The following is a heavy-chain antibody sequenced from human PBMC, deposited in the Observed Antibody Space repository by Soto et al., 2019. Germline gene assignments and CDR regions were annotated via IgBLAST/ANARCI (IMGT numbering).Heavy chain of an antibody. D-gene: IGHD5-12*01. J-gene: IGHJ4*02. Sequence: SETLSLTCTVSGGSISSGGYYWSWIRQHPGKGLEWIGYIYYSGSTYYNPSLKSRVTISVDTSKNQFSLKLSSVTAADTAVYYCARVQFFCGYSSPYYFVFWGQGTRVTVSS. CDR3: ARVQFFCGYSSPYYFVF. CDR2: IYYSGST. CDR1: GGSISSGGYY. V-gene: IGHV4-31*03.